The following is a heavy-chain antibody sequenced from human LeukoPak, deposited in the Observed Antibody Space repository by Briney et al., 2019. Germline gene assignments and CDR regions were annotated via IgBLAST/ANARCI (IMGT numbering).Heavy chain of an antibody. D-gene: IGHD1-26*01. CDR3: TRESGAFSPFGF. J-gene: IGHJ4*02. V-gene: IGHV4-4*02. CDR1: GGSITTTNW. Sequence: PSGTLSLTCAVSGGSITTTNWWSWVRQPPGTWLEWIGEVHLSGATNYNLSLEIRVSMSIDKSKNHLSLEVTSVTAADTAIYYCTRESGAFSPFGFWGQGTLVTVSS. CDR2: VHLSGAT.